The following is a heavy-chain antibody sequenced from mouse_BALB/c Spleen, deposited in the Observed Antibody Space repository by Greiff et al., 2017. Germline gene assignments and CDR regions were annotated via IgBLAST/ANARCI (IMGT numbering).Heavy chain of an antibody. CDR3: ARHDYYGSSYGY. CDR1: GFAFSSYD. CDR2: ISSGGGST. D-gene: IGHD1-1*01. Sequence: DVQLVESGGGLVKPGGSLKLSCAASGFAFSSYDMSWVRQTPEKRLEWVAYISSGGGSTYYPDTVKGRFTISRDNAKNTLYLQMSSLKSEDTAMYYCARHDYYGSSYGYWGQGTTLTVSS. V-gene: IGHV5-12-1*01. J-gene: IGHJ2*01.